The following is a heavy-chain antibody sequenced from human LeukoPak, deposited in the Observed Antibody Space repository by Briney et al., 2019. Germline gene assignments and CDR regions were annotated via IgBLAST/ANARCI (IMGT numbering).Heavy chain of an antibody. D-gene: IGHD3-3*01. V-gene: IGHV1-69*04. CDR1: AGTFSSYA. Sequence: SVNVSCKASAGTFSSYAISWVRQAPGQGLEWMGRIIPILGIANYAQKFQGRVTITADKSTSTAYMELSSLRSEDTAVYYCARDILEWSPVGYYFDYWGQGTLVTVSS. CDR2: IIPILGIA. CDR3: ARDILEWSPVGYYFDY. J-gene: IGHJ4*02.